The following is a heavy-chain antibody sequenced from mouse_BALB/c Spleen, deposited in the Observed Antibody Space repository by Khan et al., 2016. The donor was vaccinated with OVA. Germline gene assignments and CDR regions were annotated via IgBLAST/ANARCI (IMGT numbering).Heavy chain of an antibody. CDR2: IYPGDGRT. V-gene: IGHV1S56*01. J-gene: IGHJ1*01. CDR3: ARSYYGSVWYFDD. Sequence: QVQLQQSGPELVKPGASVKMSCKASGYTFISYYIHWVRQRPGQGLEWIGWIYPGDGRTKYNETFKGKTTLTEDKSYSTAYMLLSSLTSEDSAIYFCARSYYGSVWYFDDWGAGTTVTVSA. CDR1: GYTFISYY. D-gene: IGHD1-1*01.